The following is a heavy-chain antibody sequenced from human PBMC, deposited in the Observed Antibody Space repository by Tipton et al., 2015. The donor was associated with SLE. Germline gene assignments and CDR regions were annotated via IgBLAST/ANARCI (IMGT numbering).Heavy chain of an antibody. CDR1: GGSISTGGYS. D-gene: IGHD3-16*01. CDR2: IYHNGIT. CDR3: ARDQVGVGDFDY. Sequence: TLSLTCAVSGGSISTGGYSWSWIRQPPGKGLEWIGYIYHNGITYYNPSLESRVTISLDRSSNQFSLKLSSATAADTAVYYCARDQVGVGDFDYWGQGTPVTVSS. V-gene: IGHV4-30-2*01. J-gene: IGHJ4*02.